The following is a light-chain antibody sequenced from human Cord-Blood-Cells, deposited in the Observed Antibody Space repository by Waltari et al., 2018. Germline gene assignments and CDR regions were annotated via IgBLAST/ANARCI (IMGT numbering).Light chain of an antibody. CDR3: QQSYSTPWT. CDR1: QSISSY. Sequence: DIQMTQSPSSLSASVGDRVTITCRASQSISSYLNWYQQKPGKAPKLLIYAASSLQSGVPSRFRGSGAETDFTLTISSLQPEDFATYYCQQSYSTPWTFGQGTKVEIK. J-gene: IGKJ1*01. CDR2: AAS. V-gene: IGKV1-39*01.